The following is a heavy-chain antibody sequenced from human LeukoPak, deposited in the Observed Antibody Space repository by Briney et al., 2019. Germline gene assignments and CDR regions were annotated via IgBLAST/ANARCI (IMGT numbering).Heavy chain of an antibody. Sequence: GGSLRLSCAASGFTFSSYAMSWVRQAPGKGLEWVSAISGSGGSTYYADSVKGRFTISRDNSKNTLYLQMNSLRAEDTAVYYCARVITGSGWVFDYWGQGTLVTVSS. D-gene: IGHD6-19*01. J-gene: IGHJ4*02. CDR2: ISGSGGST. CDR3: ARVITGSGWVFDY. V-gene: IGHV3-23*01. CDR1: GFTFSSYA.